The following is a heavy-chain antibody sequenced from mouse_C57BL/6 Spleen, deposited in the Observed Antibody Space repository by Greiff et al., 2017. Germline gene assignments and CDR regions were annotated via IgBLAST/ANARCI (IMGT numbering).Heavy chain of an antibody. CDR3: ARNGIPTVVATN. V-gene: IGHV1-22*01. J-gene: IGHJ2*01. D-gene: IGHD1-1*01. CDR1: GYTFTDYN. Sequence: VHVKQSGPELVKPGASVKMSCKASGYTFTDYNMHWVKQSHGKSLEWIGYINPNNGGTSYNQKFKGKATLTVNKSSSTAYMELRSLTSEDSAVYYCARNGIPTVVATNWGQGTTLTVSS. CDR2: INPNNGGT.